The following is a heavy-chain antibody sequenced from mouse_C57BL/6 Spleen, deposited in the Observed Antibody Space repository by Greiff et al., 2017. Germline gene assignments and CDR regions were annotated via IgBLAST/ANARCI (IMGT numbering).Heavy chain of an antibody. CDR1: GYTFTSYW. Sequence: VHVKQSGTVLARPGASVKMSCKTSGYTFTSYWMHWVKQRPGQGLEWIGAIYPGNSDTSYNQKFKGKAKLTAVTSASTAYMELSSLTNEDSAVYYCTRPTTVVAPYYFDYWGQGTTLTVSS. V-gene: IGHV1-5*01. D-gene: IGHD1-1*01. CDR3: TRPTTVVAPYYFDY. J-gene: IGHJ2*01. CDR2: IYPGNSDT.